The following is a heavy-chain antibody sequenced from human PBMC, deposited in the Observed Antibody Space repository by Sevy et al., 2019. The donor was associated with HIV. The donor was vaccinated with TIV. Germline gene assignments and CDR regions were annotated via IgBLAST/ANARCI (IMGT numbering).Heavy chain of an antibody. CDR2: ISHDGTNK. CDR1: GFTFSSSA. V-gene: IGHV3-30*04. CDR3: ARDMAHLPIAVAGNFYYYYGMDV. Sequence: GGSLRLSCAASGFTFSSSAMHCVRQAPAKGLEWVALISHDGTNKYYADSVKGRFTISRDNSKNTLYLQMNSLRAEDTAVYYCARDMAHLPIAVAGNFYYYYGMDVWGQGTTVTVSS. D-gene: IGHD6-19*01. J-gene: IGHJ6*02.